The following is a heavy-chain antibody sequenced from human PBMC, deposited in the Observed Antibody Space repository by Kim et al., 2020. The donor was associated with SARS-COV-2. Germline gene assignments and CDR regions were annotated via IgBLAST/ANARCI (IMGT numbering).Heavy chain of an antibody. Sequence: DAMKGRFTISSDNSQNTLYLQMSSLRAEDTAVYYCVKDLGGYAKGTVDYWGQGTLVTVSS. CDR3: VKDLGGYAKGTVDY. D-gene: IGHD5-12*01. J-gene: IGHJ4*02. V-gene: IGHV3-64D*06.